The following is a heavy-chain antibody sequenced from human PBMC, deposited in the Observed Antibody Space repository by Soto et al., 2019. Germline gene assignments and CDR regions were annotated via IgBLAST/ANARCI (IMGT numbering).Heavy chain of an antibody. Sequence: GGSLRLSCAASGFTFSSYSMNWVRQAPGKGLEWVSYISSSSSTIYYADSVKGRFTISRDNAKNSLYLQMNSLRDEDTAVYYCARAARAGTLYYYGMDVWGQGTTVTVSS. CDR2: ISSSSSTI. V-gene: IGHV3-48*02. D-gene: IGHD6-13*01. CDR1: GFTFSSYS. CDR3: ARAARAGTLYYYGMDV. J-gene: IGHJ6*02.